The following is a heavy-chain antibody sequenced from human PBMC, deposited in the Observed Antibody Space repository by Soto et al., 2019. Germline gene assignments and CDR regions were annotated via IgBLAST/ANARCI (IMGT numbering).Heavy chain of an antibody. CDR2: VKYAGGIT. CDR1: GFTFSDYW. V-gene: IGHV3-74*03. Sequence: EVQLVESGGGLVQPGGSLRLSCAASGFTFSDYWKHWVRQAPGKGLVWVSRVKYAGGITTYGDSVTGRFTISRDNAKNTVYLQLNGLRADDTAVYCCARALRGGYGTDVWGQGTTVTVSS. D-gene: IGHD2-15*01. J-gene: IGHJ6*02. CDR3: ARALRGGYGTDV.